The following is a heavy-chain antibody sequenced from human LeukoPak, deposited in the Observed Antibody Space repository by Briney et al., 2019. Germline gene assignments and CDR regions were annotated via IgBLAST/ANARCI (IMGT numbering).Heavy chain of an antibody. V-gene: IGHV1-69*05. D-gene: IGHD1-1*01. CDR3: ARDVFSVRTGSNWFDP. Sequence: SVKVSCKASGGTFSSYAISWVRQALGQGLEWMGGIIPIFGTANYAQKFQGRVTITTDESKSTAYMELSSLRSEDTAVYYCARDVFSVRTGSNWFDPWGQGTLVTVSS. CDR1: GGTFSSYA. CDR2: IIPIFGTA. J-gene: IGHJ5*02.